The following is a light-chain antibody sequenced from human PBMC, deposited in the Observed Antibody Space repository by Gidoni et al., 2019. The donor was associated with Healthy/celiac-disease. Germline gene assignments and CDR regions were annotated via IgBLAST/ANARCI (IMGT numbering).Light chain of an antibody. J-gene: IGKJ1*01. V-gene: IGKV1-27*01. CDR1: QGISNY. CDR3: QKYNSSPWT. Sequence: IQMTQSPSSLSPSVGERVTITCRARQGISNYLAWYQQKPGKVPRLLIYAASTWESGVPSRFSGSGSGTDFTLTISSLQPEDVATYYCQKYNSSPWTFGQGTKVEIK. CDR2: AAS.